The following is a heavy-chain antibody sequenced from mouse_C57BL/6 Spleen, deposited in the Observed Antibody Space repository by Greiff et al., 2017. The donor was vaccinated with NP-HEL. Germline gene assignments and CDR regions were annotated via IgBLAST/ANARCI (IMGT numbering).Heavy chain of an antibody. CDR3: ARNGPYCFDY. J-gene: IGHJ2*01. CDR1: GYTFTDYN. V-gene: IGHV1-18*01. Sequence: VQLQQSGPELVKPGASVKIPCKASGYTFTDYNMDWVKQSHGKSLEWIGDINPNNGGTIYNQKFKGKATLTVDKSSSTAYMELRSLTSEDTAVYYCARNGPYCFDYWGQGTTLTVSS. CDR2: INPNNGGT.